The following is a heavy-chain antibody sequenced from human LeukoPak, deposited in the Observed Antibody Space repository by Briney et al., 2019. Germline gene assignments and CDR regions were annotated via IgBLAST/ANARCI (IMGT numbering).Heavy chain of an antibody. Sequence: GESLRLSCGASGFTFEDHGMTWVRQVPDKGLEWVSNINRYGDRTSYAESVKGRFTISRDNAKNSLYLQMDSLTTEDTAVFYCARRKSSSMILDYWGQGVLVIVSS. V-gene: IGHV3-20*04. CDR1: GFTFEDHG. J-gene: IGHJ4*02. CDR2: INRYGDRT. CDR3: ARRKSSSMILDY. D-gene: IGHD3-22*01.